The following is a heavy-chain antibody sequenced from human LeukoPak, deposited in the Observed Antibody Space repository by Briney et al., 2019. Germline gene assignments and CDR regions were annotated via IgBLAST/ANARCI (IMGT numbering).Heavy chain of an antibody. D-gene: IGHD3-22*01. V-gene: IGHV1-2*06. CDR3: AREAIYDSSGYRDAFDI. CDR2: INPNSGGT. Sequence: GASVKVSCKASGYTFTDYYIHWVRQAPGQGLEWMGRINPNSGGTNYAQKFQGRVTMTRDTSISTAYMELSRLRSDDTAVYYCAREAIYDSSGYRDAFDIWGQGTMVTVSS. CDR1: GYTFTDYY. J-gene: IGHJ3*02.